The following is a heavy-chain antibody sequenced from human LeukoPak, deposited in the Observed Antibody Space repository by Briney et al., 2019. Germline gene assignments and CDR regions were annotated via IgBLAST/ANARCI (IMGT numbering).Heavy chain of an antibody. V-gene: IGHV3-33*01. CDR3: ARDGPAVIFFGYFEY. D-gene: IGHD2-21*01. J-gene: IGHJ4*02. Sequence: SGGSLRLSCAASGFTFSSYGMHWVRQAPGKGLGWVAVIWYDGSNKNYADSVKGRFTISRDNSKNTLYLQMSSLKGEDTAVYYCARDGPAVIFFGYFEYWGQGTLVTVSS. CDR1: GFTFSSYG. CDR2: IWYDGSNK.